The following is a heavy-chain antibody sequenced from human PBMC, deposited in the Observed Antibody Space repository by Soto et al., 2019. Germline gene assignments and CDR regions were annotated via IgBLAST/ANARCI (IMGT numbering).Heavy chain of an antibody. J-gene: IGHJ4*02. Sequence: LRLSCDASGFTLRNYAMTWVRQAPWKGLEWVSLISANDVGTYYAESMKTRFTISTDQSRNTVYLQMDSLRADDTAIYYCAKAKNDYNWDNRPPFDYWGQGTLVTVSS. CDR1: GFTLRNYA. V-gene: IGHV3-23*01. D-gene: IGHD1-20*01. CDR3: AKAKNDYNWDNRPPFDY. CDR2: ISANDVGT.